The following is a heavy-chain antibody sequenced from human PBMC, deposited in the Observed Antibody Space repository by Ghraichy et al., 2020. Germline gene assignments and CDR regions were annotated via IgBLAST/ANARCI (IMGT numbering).Heavy chain of an antibody. CDR3: ATGGVPDAFDI. CDR2: IYSGGST. CDR1: GFTVSRNY. V-gene: IGHV3-53*01. Sequence: GGSLNISCAASGFTVSRNYMSWVRQAPGKGLEWVSVIYSGGSTYYADSVKGRFTISRDNSKNTLYLQMNSLRAEDTAVYYCATGGVPDAFDIWGQGTMVTVSS. D-gene: IGHD2-8*02. J-gene: IGHJ3*02.